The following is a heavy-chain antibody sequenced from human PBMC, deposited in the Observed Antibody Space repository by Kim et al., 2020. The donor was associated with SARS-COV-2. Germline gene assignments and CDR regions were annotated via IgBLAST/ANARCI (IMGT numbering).Heavy chain of an antibody. V-gene: IGHV3-30*04. CDR3: ARDSVDLGGYLDY. Sequence: GGSLRLYCAAFGFSLSRHAMHWVRQAPGKGLEWVAVMSYDGSKKHYADSVKGRFNISSDNSKYTVYLQMNSLRVEDTALYYCARDSVDLGGYLDYWGQGT. J-gene: IGHJ4*02. CDR1: GFSLSRHA. CDR2: MSYDGSKK. D-gene: IGHD3-10*01.